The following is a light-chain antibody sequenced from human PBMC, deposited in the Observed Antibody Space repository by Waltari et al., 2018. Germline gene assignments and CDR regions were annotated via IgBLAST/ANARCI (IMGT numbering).Light chain of an antibody. J-gene: IGKJ1*01. Sequence: DIQMTQSPSSMSASVGDRVSITCQASQDIRNYLSWYQQKPGKAPKLLIYDAFNLQTGVPSGFSGRSSGTDFTFTISSLQPEDIATYYCQQYKDLPRTFGQGTKVEVK. CDR2: DAF. CDR3: QQYKDLPRT. V-gene: IGKV1-33*01. CDR1: QDIRNY.